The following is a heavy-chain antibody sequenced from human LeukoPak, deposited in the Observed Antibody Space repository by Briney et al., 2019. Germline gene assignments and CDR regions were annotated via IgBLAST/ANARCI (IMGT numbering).Heavy chain of an antibody. Sequence: GGSLRLSGAASGFTFSDYYMSWIRQAPGKGLEWVSYISSSGSTIYYADSVKGRFTISRDNAKNSLYLQMNSLRAEDTAVYYCARAPTLRLRIYFDYWGQGTLVTVSS. J-gene: IGHJ4*02. CDR3: ARAPTLRLRIYFDY. CDR1: GFTFSDYY. D-gene: IGHD4-17*01. CDR2: ISSSGSTI. V-gene: IGHV3-11*04.